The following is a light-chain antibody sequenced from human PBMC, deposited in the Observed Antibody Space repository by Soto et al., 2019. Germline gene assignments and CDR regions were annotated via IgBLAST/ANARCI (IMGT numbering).Light chain of an antibody. Sequence: QSVLTQPPSASASLGASVTLTCTLSSGYSNYKVDWYQQRPGKGPRFVMRVGTGGIVGSKGDGIPDRFSVLGSGLNRYLTIKNIQAHDESDYHCGADHSSGSNFVYVFGTGTKLTVL. CDR3: GADHSSGSNFVYV. V-gene: IGLV9-49*01. J-gene: IGLJ1*01. CDR1: SGYSNYK. CDR2: VGTGGIVG.